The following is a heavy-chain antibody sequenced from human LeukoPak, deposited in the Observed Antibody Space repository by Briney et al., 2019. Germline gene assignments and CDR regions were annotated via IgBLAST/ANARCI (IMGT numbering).Heavy chain of an antibody. J-gene: IGHJ4*02. CDR3: ARLFNYYDNSGYYQYYFDY. V-gene: IGHV1-46*01. Sequence: VASVKVSCKASGYTFTNYYIHWVRQAPGQGLEWMGIINPSGGSTSYAQKFQGRVTMTRDMSTSTVYMELSSLRSDDTAVYYCARLFNYYDNSGYYQYYFDYWGQGTLVTVSS. D-gene: IGHD3-22*01. CDR1: GYTFTNYY. CDR2: INPSGGST.